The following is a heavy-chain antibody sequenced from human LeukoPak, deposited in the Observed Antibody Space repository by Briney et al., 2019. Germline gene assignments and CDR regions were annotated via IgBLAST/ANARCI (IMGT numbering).Heavy chain of an antibody. CDR2: ISSSSTYI. J-gene: IGHJ4*02. CDR1: GFTFSRYS. Sequence: GGSLRLSCAASGFTFSRYSMNWFRQAPGKGLEGVSSISSSSTYIFYGDSVKGRFTISRDNAHNSLYLQMNSLRAEDTAVYYCARHGCPNCYHIDFWGQGTLVTVSS. D-gene: IGHD2-2*01. CDR3: ARHGCPNCYHIDF. V-gene: IGHV3-21*01.